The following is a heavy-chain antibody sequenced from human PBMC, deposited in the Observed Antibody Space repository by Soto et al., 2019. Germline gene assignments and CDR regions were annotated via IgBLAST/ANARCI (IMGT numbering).Heavy chain of an antibody. V-gene: IGHV4-61*01. D-gene: IGHD3-10*01. CDR1: GGSVSSGSYY. CDR3: ARGSRFGRFGEYYGMDV. Sequence: LSLTCTVSGGSVSSGSYYWSWIRQPPGKGLEWIGYIYYSGSTNYNPSLKSRVTISVDTSKNQFSLKLSSVTAADTAVYYCARGSRFGRFGEYYGMDVWGQGTTVTVSS. J-gene: IGHJ6*02. CDR2: IYYSGST.